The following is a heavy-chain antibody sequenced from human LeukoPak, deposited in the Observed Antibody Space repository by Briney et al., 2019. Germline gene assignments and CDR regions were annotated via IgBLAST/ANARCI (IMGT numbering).Heavy chain of an antibody. Sequence: PGGSLRLSCAASGFTFSSYAMSWVRQAPGKGLEWVSAISGSGGSTYYADSVKGRFTISRDNSKNTLYLQMNSLSAEDTAVYYCAKLLQDSSGCHENWGQGTLVTVSS. CDR1: GFTFSSYA. CDR3: AKLLQDSSGCHEN. V-gene: IGHV3-23*01. D-gene: IGHD6-19*01. J-gene: IGHJ4*02. CDR2: ISGSGGST.